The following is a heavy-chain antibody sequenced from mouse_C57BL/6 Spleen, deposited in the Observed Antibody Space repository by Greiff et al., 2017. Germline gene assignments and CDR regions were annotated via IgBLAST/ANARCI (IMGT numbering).Heavy chain of an antibody. D-gene: IGHD2-4*01. Sequence: QVQLQQSGPELVKPGASVKISCKASGYAFSSSWMNWVKQRPGKGLEWIGRIYPGDGDTNYNGKFKGKATLTADKSSSTAYMQLSSLTSEDSAVYFCAKGYDYDERGFAYWGQGTLVTVSA. CDR3: AKGYDYDERGFAY. CDR2: IYPGDGDT. CDR1: GYAFSSSW. J-gene: IGHJ3*01. V-gene: IGHV1-82*01.